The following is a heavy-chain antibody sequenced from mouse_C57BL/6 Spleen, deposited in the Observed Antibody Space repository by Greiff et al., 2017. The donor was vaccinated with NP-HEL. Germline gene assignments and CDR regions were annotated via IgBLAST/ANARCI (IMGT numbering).Heavy chain of an antibody. V-gene: IGHV5-9-1*02. J-gene: IGHJ2*01. CDR3: TRDRGYDYYFDY. D-gene: IGHD2-4*01. Sequence: DVMLVESGEGLVKPGGSLKLSCAASGFTFSSYAMSWVRQTPEKRLEWVAYISSGGDYIYYADTVKGRFTISRDNARNTLYLQMSSLKSEDTAMYYCTRDRGYDYYFDYWGQGTTLTVSS. CDR2: ISSGGDYI. CDR1: GFTFSSYA.